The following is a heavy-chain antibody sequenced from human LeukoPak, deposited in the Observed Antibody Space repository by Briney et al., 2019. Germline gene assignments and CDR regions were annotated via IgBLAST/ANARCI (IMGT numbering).Heavy chain of an antibody. J-gene: IGHJ6*02. CDR3: ARDLGRYYGMDV. CDR2: IYYSGST. V-gene: IGHV4-59*01. Sequence: SETLSLTCSVSGGSISSYYWSWIRQPPGKGLEWIGYIYYSGSTNYNPSLKSRVTISVDTSKNQFSLKPSSVTAADTAVYYCARDLGRYYGMDVWGQGTTVTVSS. CDR1: GGSISSYY.